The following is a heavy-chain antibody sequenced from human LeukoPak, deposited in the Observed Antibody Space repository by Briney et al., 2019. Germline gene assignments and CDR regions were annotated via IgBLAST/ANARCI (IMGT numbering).Heavy chain of an antibody. CDR3: ARSKSDWSFIDY. V-gene: IGHV4-59*02. CDR2: INFNGDN. Sequence: PSETLSLTCSVSSDSVRNFYCIWIRQSPGKGLDWIGHINFNGDNSLSPSLKSRGTLSVDTSKSQFSLKLRSVTAADTAVYYCARSKSDWSFIDYWGQGILVSVSS. CDR1: SDSVRNFY. D-gene: IGHD2-21*02. J-gene: IGHJ4*02.